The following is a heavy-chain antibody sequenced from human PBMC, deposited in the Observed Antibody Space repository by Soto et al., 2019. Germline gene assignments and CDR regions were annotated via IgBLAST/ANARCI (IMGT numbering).Heavy chain of an antibody. CDR2: IDWDDDK. Sequence: SGPTLVNPTQTLTLTCTFSGFSLSTSGMRVSWIRQPPGKALEWLARIDWDDDKFYSTSLKTRLTISKDTSKNQVVLTMTNMDPVDTATYYCARIPSPVGYFDYWGQGTLVTVSS. CDR1: GFSLSTSGMR. D-gene: IGHD2-2*01. V-gene: IGHV2-70*04. CDR3: ARIPSPVGYFDY. J-gene: IGHJ4*02.